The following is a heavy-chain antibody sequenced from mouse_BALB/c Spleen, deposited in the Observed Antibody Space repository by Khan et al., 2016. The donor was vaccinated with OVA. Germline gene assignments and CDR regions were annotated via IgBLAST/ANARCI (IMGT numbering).Heavy chain of an antibody. V-gene: IGHV9-3-1*01. J-gene: IGHJ1*01. CDR2: IHTYTAEP. Sequence: QTLSVLLEPQLKQPGETVKISCKSSRYTFTTSGLTLVKHSLGKGLQWMGWIHTYTAEPTYVDDFNGRFAFSLETSALTAYWKSNNHKNEDTETDCFASGVDWYFDVWGEGTTVTVSS. CDR3: ASGVDWYFDV. CDR1: RYTFTTSG.